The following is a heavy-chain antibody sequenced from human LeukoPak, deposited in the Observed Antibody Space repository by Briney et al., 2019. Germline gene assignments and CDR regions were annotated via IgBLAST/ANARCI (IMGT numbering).Heavy chain of an antibody. CDR3: ARAEGDIVVVPAAINY. V-gene: IGHV1-18*01. CDR2: ISTYNGNT. CDR1: GYTFTSYG. Sequence: ASVKVSCKASGYTFTSYGISWVRQAPGQGLEWRGWISTYNGNTNYAQKVQGRVTMTTDTSTSTAYMEVRSLRSDDTAVYYCARAEGDIVVVPAAINYWGQGTLVTVSS. J-gene: IGHJ4*02. D-gene: IGHD2-2*02.